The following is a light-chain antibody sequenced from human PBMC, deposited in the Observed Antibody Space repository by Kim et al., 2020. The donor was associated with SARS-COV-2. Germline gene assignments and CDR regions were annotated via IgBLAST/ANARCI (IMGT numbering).Light chain of an antibody. CDR2: SNN. CDR1: SSNIGSNT. J-gene: IGLJ2*01. CDR3: AAWDDSLNGVV. V-gene: IGLV1-44*01. Sequence: QRVNISCSGSSSNIGSNTVNWYQQLPGTAPKLLIYSNNQRPSGVPDRFSGSKSGTSASLAISGLQSEDEADYYCAAWDDSLNGVVFGGGTQLTVL.